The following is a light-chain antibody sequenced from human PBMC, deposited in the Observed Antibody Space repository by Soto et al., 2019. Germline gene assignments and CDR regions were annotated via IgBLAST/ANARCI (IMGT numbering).Light chain of an antibody. CDR2: GVS. J-gene: IGKJ1*01. CDR1: QGISTY. Sequence: DIQMTQSPSSLSASVGDSVTITCRASQGISTYLAWYQQKPGTVPKLLIYGVSTLQLGVPSRFSGSRSGTGFTLTISSLQPEDVATYYCQKYDGAPWTFGQGTQVEIK. V-gene: IGKV1-27*01. CDR3: QKYDGAPWT.